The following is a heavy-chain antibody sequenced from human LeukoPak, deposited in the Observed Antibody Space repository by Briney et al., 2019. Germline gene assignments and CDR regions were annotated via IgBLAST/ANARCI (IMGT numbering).Heavy chain of an antibody. J-gene: IGHJ4*02. CDR3: AKRYYYDTNSYRHYFDY. CDR1: GFTFSSYG. V-gene: IGHV3-30*18. D-gene: IGHD3-22*01. Sequence: GRSLRLSCAASGFTFSSYGMHWVRQAPGKGLEWVAVISYDGSNKNYADSVKGRFTISRDNSKNTLYLEMNSLRAEDTAVYYCAKRYYYDTNSYRHYFDYWGQGTLVTVSS. CDR2: ISYDGSNK.